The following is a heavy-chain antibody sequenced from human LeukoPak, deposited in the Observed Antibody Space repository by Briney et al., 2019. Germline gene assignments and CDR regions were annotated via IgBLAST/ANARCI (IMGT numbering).Heavy chain of an antibody. CDR1: GFTFSSYA. J-gene: IGHJ4*02. Sequence: GGSLRLSCAASGFTFSSYAMSWVRQAPGKGLEWVSDISGSGGSTYYADSVKGRFTISRDNSKNTLYLQMNSLRAEDTAVYYCAKEVLLWFGESYFDYWGQGTLVTVSS. CDR2: ISGSGGST. CDR3: AKEVLLWFGESYFDY. V-gene: IGHV3-23*01. D-gene: IGHD3-10*01.